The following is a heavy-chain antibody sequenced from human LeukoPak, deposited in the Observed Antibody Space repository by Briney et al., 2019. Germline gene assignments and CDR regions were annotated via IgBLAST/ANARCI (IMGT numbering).Heavy chain of an antibody. V-gene: IGHV3-23*01. CDR1: GFTFSNYN. CDR2: ISGSGGST. Sequence: PGGSLRLSCAASGFTFSNYNMNWVRQAPGKGLEWVSAISGSGGSTYYADSVKGRFTISRDNSKNTLYLQMNSLRAEDTAVYYCAKDTGYYDSSGYYHHYWGQGTLVTVSS. CDR3: AKDTGYYDSSGYYHHY. J-gene: IGHJ4*02. D-gene: IGHD3-22*01.